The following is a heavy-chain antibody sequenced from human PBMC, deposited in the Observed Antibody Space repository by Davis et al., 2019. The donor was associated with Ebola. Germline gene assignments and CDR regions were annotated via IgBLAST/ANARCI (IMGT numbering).Heavy chain of an antibody. D-gene: IGHD5-24*01. CDR1: GDSISSSSSYY. CDR3: ARGGDRMALGAFFDGAFDI. V-gene: IGHV4-39*01. CDR2: MYYTGTT. Sequence: MPGGSLRLSCTVSGDSISSSSSYYWGWIRQPPGRGPEWIGSMYYTGTTYYDPPLRGRVTMSVDTSKNQFSLRLSSVTAADTAMYYCARGGDRMALGAFFDGAFDIWGQGRMVTVSS. J-gene: IGHJ3*02.